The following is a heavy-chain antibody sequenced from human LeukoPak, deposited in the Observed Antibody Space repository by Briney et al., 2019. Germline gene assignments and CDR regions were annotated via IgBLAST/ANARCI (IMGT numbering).Heavy chain of an antibody. J-gene: IGHJ4*02. CDR2: IYYSGST. CDR3: ARVLPPGIHDY. V-gene: IGHV4-59*01. CDR1: GGSISSYY. D-gene: IGHD3-10*01. Sequence: PSETLTLTCTVSGGSISSYYWSWIRQPLGKGLEWIGYIYYSGSTNYNPSLKSRVTISVDTSKNQFSLKLSSVTAADTAVYYCARVLPPGIHDYWGQGTLVTVSS.